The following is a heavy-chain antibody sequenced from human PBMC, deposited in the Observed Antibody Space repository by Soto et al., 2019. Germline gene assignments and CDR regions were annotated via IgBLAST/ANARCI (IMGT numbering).Heavy chain of an antibody. Sequence: SGPTLVNPTQTLTLTCTFSGFSLSTSGVGVGWIRQPPGKALEWLALIYWDDDKRYSPSLKSRLTITKDTSKNQVVLTMTNMDPVDTATYYCAHSMITFGGVIVDDAFDYWGQGTLVTVSS. CDR3: AHSMITFGGVIVDDAFDY. V-gene: IGHV2-5*02. D-gene: IGHD3-16*02. CDR1: GFSLSTSGVG. CDR2: IYWDDDK. J-gene: IGHJ4*02.